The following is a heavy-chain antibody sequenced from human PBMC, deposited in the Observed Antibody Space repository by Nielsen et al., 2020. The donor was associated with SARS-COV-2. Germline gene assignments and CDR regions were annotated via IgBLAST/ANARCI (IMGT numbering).Heavy chain of an antibody. D-gene: IGHD4-17*01. J-gene: IGHJ6*02. CDR2: IYYSGST. CDR3: AKDSGDYGGAGMDV. V-gene: IGHV4-30-4*01. CDR1: GGSISSGDYY. Sequence: SETLSLTCTVSGGSISSGDYYWSWIRQPPGKGLEWIGYIYYSGSTYYNPSLKSRVTISVDTSKNQFSLKLSSVTAADTAVYYCAKDSGDYGGAGMDVWGQGTTVTVSS.